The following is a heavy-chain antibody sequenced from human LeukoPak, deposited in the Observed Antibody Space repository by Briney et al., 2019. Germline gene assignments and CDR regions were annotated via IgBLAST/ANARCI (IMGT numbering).Heavy chain of an antibody. CDR3: ARDGWLPYYYYYYYMDV. V-gene: IGHV3-11*04. J-gene: IGHJ6*03. Sequence: PGGSLRLSCAASGFTFSDYNMRWIRQAPGKGLEWVSSISRSGSTKYYADSVKGRFTISRDNAKNSLYLQMNSLRAEDTAVYYCARDGWLPYYYYYYYMDVWGKGTTVTVSS. CDR1: GFTFSDYN. D-gene: IGHD5-12*01. CDR2: ISRSGSTK.